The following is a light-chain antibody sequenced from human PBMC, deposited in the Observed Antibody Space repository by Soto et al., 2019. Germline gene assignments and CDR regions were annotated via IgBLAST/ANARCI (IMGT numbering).Light chain of an antibody. CDR3: QQYGNSPQT. CDR2: DAS. CDR1: QRVASD. V-gene: IGKV3-20*01. J-gene: IGKJ1*01. Sequence: VLTQSPGTLSLSPGEGATLSCRASQRVASDLAWYLQKPGQPPRLLIYDASIRATGIPDRISGSGSERDFTLTISRLEPEDAAVYYCQQYGNSPQTFGQGTKVDIK.